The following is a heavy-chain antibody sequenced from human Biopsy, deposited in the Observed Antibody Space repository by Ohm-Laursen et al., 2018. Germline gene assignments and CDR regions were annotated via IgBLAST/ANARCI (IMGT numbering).Heavy chain of an antibody. D-gene: IGHD2-8*01. V-gene: IGHV4-59*12. Sequence: TLSLTCTVSGGSITDDYWSWIRQSPGKGLEWIGFISKGGDTTYNPSLRGRVAISVDTSKNQFSLKLSSVTAADTAVYYCASRLYGPNPIDYWGQGTLVTVSS. CDR3: ASRLYGPNPIDY. CDR2: ISKGGDT. CDR1: GGSITDDY. J-gene: IGHJ4*02.